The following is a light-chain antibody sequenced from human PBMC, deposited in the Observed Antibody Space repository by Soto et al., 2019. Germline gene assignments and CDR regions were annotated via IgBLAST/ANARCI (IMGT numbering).Light chain of an antibody. CDR2: GAS. J-gene: IGKJ2*01. Sequence: AIRMTQSPSSFSASTGDRVTITCRASQGISSYLAWYQQKPGKPPKLLIYGASTLQSGVPSRFSGSGSGTDFTLTISGLQSEDFATYYCQQYYSYPRTFGQGTKLEIK. CDR1: QGISSY. V-gene: IGKV1-8*01. CDR3: QQYYSYPRT.